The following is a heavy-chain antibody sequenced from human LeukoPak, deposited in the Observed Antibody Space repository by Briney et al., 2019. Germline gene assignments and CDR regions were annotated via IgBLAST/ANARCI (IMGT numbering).Heavy chain of an antibody. CDR2: ISGSGGSI. D-gene: IGHD2-21*02. J-gene: IGHJ4*02. CDR3: IREAEGDYYFDY. Sequence: GGSLRLSCAASGFSFSNYIMNWVRQAPGKGLEWVSGISGSGGSIYQADSVKGRFTISRDNAKNTLYLQMNSLRAEDTAVYYCIREAEGDYYFDYWGQGTLVTVSS. V-gene: IGHV3-23*01. CDR1: GFSFSNYI.